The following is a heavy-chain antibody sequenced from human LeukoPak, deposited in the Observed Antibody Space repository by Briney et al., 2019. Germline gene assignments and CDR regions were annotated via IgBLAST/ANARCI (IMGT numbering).Heavy chain of an antibody. CDR3: ARAHRSYYYDSSGYSPYGMDV. J-gene: IGHJ6*02. D-gene: IGHD3-22*01. Sequence: ASVKASCKASGYTFTSYYMHWVRQAPGQGLEWMGIINPSGGSTSYAQKFQGRVTMTRDTSTSTVYVELSSLRSEDTAVYYCARAHRSYYYDSSGYSPYGMDVWGQGTTVTVSS. V-gene: IGHV1-46*01. CDR1: GYTFTSYY. CDR2: INPSGGST.